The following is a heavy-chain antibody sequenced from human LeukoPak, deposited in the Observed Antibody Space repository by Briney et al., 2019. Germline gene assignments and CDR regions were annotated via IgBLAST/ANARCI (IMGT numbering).Heavy chain of an antibody. CDR1: GGSISSYY. V-gene: IGHV4-59*01. Sequence: SETLSLTCTVSGGSISSYYWSWIRQPPGKGLEWIGYIYYSGSTNYNPSLKSRVTISVDTSKNQFSLKLSSVTAAGTAVYYCARGGEPGIAAAGPYYYYGMDVWGQGTTVTVSS. CDR2: IYYSGST. D-gene: IGHD6-13*01. CDR3: ARGGEPGIAAAGPYYYYGMDV. J-gene: IGHJ6*02.